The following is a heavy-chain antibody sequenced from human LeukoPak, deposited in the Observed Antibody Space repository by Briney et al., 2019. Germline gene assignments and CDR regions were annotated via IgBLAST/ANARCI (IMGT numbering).Heavy chain of an antibody. J-gene: IGHJ6*02. CDR2: IWYDGSNK. CDR1: GFTFSSHG. D-gene: IGHD6-13*01. V-gene: IGHV3-33*01. CDR3: AREGLAAAGRDYYGMDV. Sequence: PGGSLRLSCAASGFTFSSHGMHWVRQAPGKGLEWVAVIWYDGSNKYYADSVKGRFIISRDNSKNTLYLQMNSLRAEDTAVYHCAREGLAAAGRDYYGMDVWGQGTTVAVSS.